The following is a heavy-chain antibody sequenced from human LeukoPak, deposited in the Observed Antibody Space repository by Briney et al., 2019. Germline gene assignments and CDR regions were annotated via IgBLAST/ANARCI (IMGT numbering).Heavy chain of an antibody. CDR3: AKIAAAGTLAFDS. Sequence: PSETLSLTCTVSGGSISSYYWTWIRQPPGKGLEWIGYIYYSGITNYNPSLKSRISTSVDTSKNQFYLKLNSVTAADTAVYYCAKIAAAGTLAFDSWGQETLVTVSS. CDR1: GGSISSYY. D-gene: IGHD6-13*01. J-gene: IGHJ4*02. V-gene: IGHV4-59*01. CDR2: IYYSGIT.